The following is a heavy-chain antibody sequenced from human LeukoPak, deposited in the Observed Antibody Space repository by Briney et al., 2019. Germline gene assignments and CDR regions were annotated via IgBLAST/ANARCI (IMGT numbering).Heavy chain of an antibody. CDR3: AKDIEASI. J-gene: IGHJ4*02. CDR1: GFTFRDSA. Sequence: GGSLRLSCAASGFTFRDSAMDWVRQAPGKGLEWVSLISHSGANTFYADSVKGRFTVSRDNSKNMMYLQMNSLRAEDTAVYYCAKDIEASIWGQGTLVTVSS. V-gene: IGHV3-23*01. D-gene: IGHD2-15*01. CDR2: ISHSGANT.